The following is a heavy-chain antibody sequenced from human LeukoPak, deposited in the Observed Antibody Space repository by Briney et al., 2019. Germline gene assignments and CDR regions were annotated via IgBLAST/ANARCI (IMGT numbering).Heavy chain of an antibody. CDR1: GASISGSSHYF. Sequence: KPSETLSLTCTVSGASISGSSHYFWGWIRQTPGKGLEWIGSIYYSGSTYYNPSLKSRVTISVDTSKNQFSLKLSSVTAADTAVYYCARWGLEGSSWYVFDYWGQGTLVTVSS. CDR3: ARWGLEGSSWYVFDY. J-gene: IGHJ4*02. D-gene: IGHD6-13*01. CDR2: IYYSGST. V-gene: IGHV4-39*07.